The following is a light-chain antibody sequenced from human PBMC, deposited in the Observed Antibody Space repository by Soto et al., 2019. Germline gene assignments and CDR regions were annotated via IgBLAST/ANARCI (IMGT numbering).Light chain of an antibody. CDR2: TAS. CDR3: QQTYSALSIT. V-gene: IGKV1-39*01. CDR1: QSVRNN. J-gene: IGKJ4*01. Sequence: DIQMTQSPSSLSASVGARVTITCRASQSVRNNVNWYQQKPGKAPKLLISTASSLRSGVPSRFSGSGCGTTFILTISSLQPEDFAIYYCQQTYSALSITFGGGTKVDIK.